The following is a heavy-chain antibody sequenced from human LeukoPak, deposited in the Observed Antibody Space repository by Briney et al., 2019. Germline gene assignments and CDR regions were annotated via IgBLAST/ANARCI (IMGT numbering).Heavy chain of an antibody. J-gene: IGHJ4*02. CDR1: GFTFSSYA. CDR2: ISSSSTTI. CDR3: ARDPRGYCSGTSCSV. V-gene: IGHV3-48*02. Sequence: GGSLRLSCAASGFTFSSYAMSWVRQAPGKGLEWISYISSSSTTIYYADSVKGRFTISRDNAKNSLYLQMNSLRDEDTAVYYCARDPRGYCSGTSCSVWGQGTLVTVSS. D-gene: IGHD2-15*01.